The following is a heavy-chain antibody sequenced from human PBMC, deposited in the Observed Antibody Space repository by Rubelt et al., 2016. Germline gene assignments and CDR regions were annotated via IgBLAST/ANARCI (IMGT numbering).Heavy chain of an antibody. V-gene: IGHV4-34*02. J-gene: IGHJ3*02. Sequence: QVQLQQWGAGLLKPSETLSLTCVVYGGSFSDSYWSWIRQPPGKGLEWIAEINHSGSTNYNPSLKSRVTISVDTSKNQFSLKLSSVTDSDTAVYYCARAAGSGSYYFWAFDIWGQGTMVIVSS. CDR2: INHSGST. D-gene: IGHD1-26*01. CDR1: GGSFSDSY. CDR3: ARAAGSGSYYFWAFDI.